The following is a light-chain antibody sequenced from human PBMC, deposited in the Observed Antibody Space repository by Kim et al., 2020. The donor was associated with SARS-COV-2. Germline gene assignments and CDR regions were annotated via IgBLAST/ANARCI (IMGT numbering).Light chain of an antibody. J-gene: IGLJ2*01. CDR2: KAT. CDR3: QSADNSGTYPV. Sequence: VSVSPGQTAWITCSGESLSNQYLYWYQHKPGQAPVLVIYKATERPSGIPERFSGSSSGTLTISGVQAEDEADYYCQSADNSGTYPVFGGGTQLTVL. CDR1: SLSNQY. V-gene: IGLV3-25*03.